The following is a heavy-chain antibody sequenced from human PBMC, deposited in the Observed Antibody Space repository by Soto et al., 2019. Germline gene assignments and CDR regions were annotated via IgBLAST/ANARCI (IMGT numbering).Heavy chain of an antibody. J-gene: IGHJ4*02. CDR2: IYPCDSDI. D-gene: IGHD3-22*01. V-gene: IGHV5-51*01. CDR3: SRHYYYDSSYYYPTNTQIPLDS. CDR1: GYSFTSYW. Sequence: EVQLVQSGAEVKKPGESLKISCKGSGYSFTSYWIAWVRQVPGKGLELMGVIYPCDSDIRYSPSFQGQVTISADKSISTAYLQWSSLMASDSAMYFCSRHYYYDSSYYYPTNTQIPLDSLGQGPLVTVSS.